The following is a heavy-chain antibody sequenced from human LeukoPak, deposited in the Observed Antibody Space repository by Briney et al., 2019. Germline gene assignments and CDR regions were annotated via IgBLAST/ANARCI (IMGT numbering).Heavy chain of an antibody. Sequence: SETLSLTCTISGGSISSSSYYWGWIRQPPGKGLEWIGSIYYSGSTYYNPSLKSRVTISVDTSKNQFSLKLSSVTAADTAVYYCATVVPAALYYYYYYMDVWGKGTTVTVSS. CDR2: IYYSGST. CDR3: ATVVPAALYYYYYYMDV. D-gene: IGHD2-2*01. CDR1: GGSISSSSYY. V-gene: IGHV4-39*01. J-gene: IGHJ6*03.